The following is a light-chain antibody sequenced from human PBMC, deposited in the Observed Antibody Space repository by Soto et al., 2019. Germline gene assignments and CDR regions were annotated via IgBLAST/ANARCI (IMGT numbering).Light chain of an antibody. J-gene: IGKJ4*01. V-gene: IGKV1-9*01. Sequence: DIPLTQSPSFLSASVGDRVTITCRASQGISSSLAWYQQKPGKAPKLLIYAASTLHSGVPSRFSGSGSGTEFTLTIRSLQPDDFATYYCQQLNSYLALTFGGGTKVEIK. CDR2: AAS. CDR3: QQLNSYLALT. CDR1: QGISSS.